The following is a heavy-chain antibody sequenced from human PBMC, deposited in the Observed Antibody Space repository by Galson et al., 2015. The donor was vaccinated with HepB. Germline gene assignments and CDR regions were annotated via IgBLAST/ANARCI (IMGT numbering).Heavy chain of an antibody. CDR1: GFTVSSNY. V-gene: IGHV3-66*02. J-gene: IGHJ1*01. Sequence: SLRLSCAASGFTVSSNYMSWVRQAPGKGLEWVSVIYSGGSTYYADSVKGRFTISRGNSKNTLYLQMNSLRAEDTAVYYCARSPYSSGWYQYFQHWGQGTLVTVSS. CDR3: ARSPYSSGWYQYFQH. D-gene: IGHD6-19*01. CDR2: IYSGGST.